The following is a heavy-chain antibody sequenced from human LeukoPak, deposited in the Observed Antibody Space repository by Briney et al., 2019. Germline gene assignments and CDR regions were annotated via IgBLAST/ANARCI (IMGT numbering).Heavy chain of an antibody. CDR1: GGSISSYY. V-gene: IGHV4-59*12. D-gene: IGHD3-10*01. J-gene: IGHJ4*02. CDR3: ARVQYYYGSGSYYNPRPYYFDY. CDR2: IYYSGST. Sequence: SETLSLTCTVSGGSISSYYWSWVRQPPGKGLEWIGYIYYSGSTNYNPSLKSRVTISVDTSKNQFSLKLSSVTAADTAVYYCARVQYYYGSGSYYNPRPYYFDYWGQGTLVTVSS.